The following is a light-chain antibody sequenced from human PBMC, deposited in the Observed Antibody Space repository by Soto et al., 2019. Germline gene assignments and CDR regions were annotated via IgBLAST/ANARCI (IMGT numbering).Light chain of an antibody. V-gene: IGKV3-11*01. Sequence: EIVLTQSPATLSLSPGARDTLSCRARQSVSSYLAGYPQHTGQAPRSLIYDAANRATGIPARSSGSESGTHFPLTITTLEPEDFAVYYCQKRSNRPPWKFGQGTKVDIK. J-gene: IGKJ1*01. CDR2: DAA. CDR1: QSVSSY. CDR3: QKRSNRPPWK.